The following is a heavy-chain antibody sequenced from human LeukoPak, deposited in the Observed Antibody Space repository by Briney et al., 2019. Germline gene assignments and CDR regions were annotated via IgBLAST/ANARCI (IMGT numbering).Heavy chain of an antibody. CDR1: GFTFSSYG. J-gene: IGHJ4*02. Sequence: GGTLRLSCAASGFTFSSYGMSWVRQAPGKGLEWVSAISGSGGSTYYADSLKGRFTISRDNSKNTLYLQMNSLRAEDTAVYYCARRAGAYSHPYDYWGQGTLVTVSS. CDR3: ARRAGAYSHPYDY. CDR2: ISGSGGST. V-gene: IGHV3-23*01. D-gene: IGHD4/OR15-4a*01.